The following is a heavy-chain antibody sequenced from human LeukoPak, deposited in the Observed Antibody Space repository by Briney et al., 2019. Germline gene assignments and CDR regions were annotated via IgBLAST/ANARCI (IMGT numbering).Heavy chain of an antibody. Sequence: GGSLRLSCAASGFTFSSYGMHWVRQAPGKGLEWVAVISYDGSNKYYEDSVKDRFTISRDNSKNTLYLQMNSLRTEDTAVYYCGKYGAGKSPLFDYWGQGTLVTVSS. J-gene: IGHJ4*02. CDR1: GFTFSSYG. CDR2: ISYDGSNK. CDR3: GKYGAGKSPLFDY. D-gene: IGHD1-26*01. V-gene: IGHV3-30*18.